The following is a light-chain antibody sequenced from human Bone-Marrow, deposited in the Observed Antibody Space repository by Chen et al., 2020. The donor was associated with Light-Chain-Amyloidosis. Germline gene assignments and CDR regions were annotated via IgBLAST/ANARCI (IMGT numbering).Light chain of an antibody. V-gene: IGLV3-21*02. Sequence: SYVLPQPSSVSVAPGQTATTACGGNNSGSTSVHWYQQTPGQAPLLVVYDDSDRPSGIPERLSGCNAGNTATLSSSRVEAGDEADYYCQVWDRSSDRPVFGGGTKLTVL. CDR2: DDS. CDR1: NSGSTS. CDR3: QVWDRSSDRPV. J-gene: IGLJ3*02.